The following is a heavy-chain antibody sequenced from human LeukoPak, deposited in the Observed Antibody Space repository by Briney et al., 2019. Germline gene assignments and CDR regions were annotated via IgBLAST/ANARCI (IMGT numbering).Heavy chain of an antibody. Sequence: GGSLRLSCAASGFTFSSYGMHWVRQAPGEGLEWVAVIWYDGSNKYYADSVKGRFIISRDNSKNTLYLQMNSLRAEDTAVYYCARDKAAAGTYWFDPWGQGTLVTVSS. J-gene: IGHJ5*02. CDR2: IWYDGSNK. CDR1: GFTFSSYG. CDR3: ARDKAAAGTYWFDP. D-gene: IGHD6-13*01. V-gene: IGHV3-33*01.